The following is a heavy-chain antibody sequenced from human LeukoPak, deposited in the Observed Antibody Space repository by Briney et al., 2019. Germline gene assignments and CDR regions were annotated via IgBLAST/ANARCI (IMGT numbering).Heavy chain of an antibody. CDR1: GFTFSSYG. J-gene: IGHJ6*02. CDR3: ATSGYSYGHYYYYGMDV. V-gene: IGHV3-33*08. CDR2: IWYDGSNK. Sequence: GRSLRLSCAASGFTFSSYGMHWVRQAPGKGLEWVAVIWYDGSNKYYADSVKGRFTISRDNSKNTLYLQMNSLRAEDTAVYYCATSGYSYGHYYYYGMDVWGQGTTVTVSS. D-gene: IGHD5-18*01.